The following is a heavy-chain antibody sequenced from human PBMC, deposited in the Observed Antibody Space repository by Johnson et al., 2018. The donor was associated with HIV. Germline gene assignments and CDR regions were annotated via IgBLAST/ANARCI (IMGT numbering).Heavy chain of an antibody. CDR1: GFTVSSNY. Sequence: EVQLVESGGGLVQPGGSLRLSCAASGFTVSSNYMSWVRQAPGKGLEWVSVIYIGGSTHYADSVQGRFPISRDNSKNTLYRQMNSLRAEDTAVYYCASPRGTHGAFDIWGQGTMVTVSS. CDR2: IYIGGST. J-gene: IGHJ3*02. CDR3: ASPRGTHGAFDI. D-gene: IGHD1-1*01. V-gene: IGHV3-66*02.